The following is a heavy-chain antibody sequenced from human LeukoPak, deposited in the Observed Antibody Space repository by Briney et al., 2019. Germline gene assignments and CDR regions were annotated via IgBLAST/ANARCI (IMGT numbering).Heavy chain of an antibody. CDR1: GFTFDDHG. CDR2: IKQDGSEK. J-gene: IGHJ4*02. Sequence: GGSLRLSCAASGFTFDDHGMSWVRQAPGKGLEWVANIKQDGSEKYYVDSVKGRFTISRDNAKNSLYLQMNSLRAEDTAVYYCARDLYSSSWYSDYWGQGTLVTVSS. V-gene: IGHV3-7*04. CDR3: ARDLYSSSWYSDY. D-gene: IGHD6-13*01.